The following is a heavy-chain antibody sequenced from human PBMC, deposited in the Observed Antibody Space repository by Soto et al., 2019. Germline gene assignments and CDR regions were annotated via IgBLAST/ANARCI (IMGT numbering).Heavy chain of an antibody. Sequence: ASVKVSCKASGGTFSSYAISWVRQALGQGLEWMGGIIPIFGTANYAQKFQGRVTITADESTSTAYMELSSLRSEDTAVYYCAREALGVLAAAGKKGAFDIWG. CDR2: IIPIFGTA. D-gene: IGHD6-13*01. CDR3: AREALGVLAAAGKKGAFDI. V-gene: IGHV1-69*13. J-gene: IGHJ3*02. CDR1: GGTFSSYA.